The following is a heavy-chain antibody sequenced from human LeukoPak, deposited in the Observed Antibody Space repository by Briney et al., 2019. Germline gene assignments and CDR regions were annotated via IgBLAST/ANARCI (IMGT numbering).Heavy chain of an antibody. CDR2: ISAYNGNT. CDR1: GYTFTSYG. Sequence: ASVKVSCKASGYTFTSYGISWVRQAPGQGLEWMGWISAYNGNTNYAQKLQGRVTMTTDTSTSTAYMELRSLRSDDTAVYYCARDPGYYDILTGYYSSLGTAFDYWGQGTLVTVSS. V-gene: IGHV1-18*01. D-gene: IGHD3-9*01. CDR3: ARDPGYYDILTGYYSSLGTAFDY. J-gene: IGHJ4*02.